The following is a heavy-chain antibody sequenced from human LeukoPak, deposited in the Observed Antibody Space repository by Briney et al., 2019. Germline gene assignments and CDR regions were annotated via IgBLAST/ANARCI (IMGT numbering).Heavy chain of an antibody. CDR3: AKCPRGYCSGGSCYSAYYYGMDV. CDR1: GFTFSTYG. D-gene: IGHD2-15*01. Sequence: GGSLRLSCAASGFTFSTYGMHWVRQAPGKGLEWVAFIRYDGNSKYYADFVKGRFTISRDNSKNTLYLHMNSLRTEDTAVYYCAKCPRGYCSGGSCYSAYYYGMDVWGQGTTVTVSS. V-gene: IGHV3-30*02. J-gene: IGHJ6*02. CDR2: IRYDGNSK.